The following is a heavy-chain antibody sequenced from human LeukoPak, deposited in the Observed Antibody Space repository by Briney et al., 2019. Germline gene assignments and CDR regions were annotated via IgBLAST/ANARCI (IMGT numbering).Heavy chain of an antibody. CDR3: ARDPYSYGQWDY. CDR1: GYTSTGYY. Sequence: EASVKVSCKASGYTSTGYYMHWVRQAPGQELEWMGIINPSGGSTSYAQKFQGRVTMTRDTSTSTVYMELSSLRSEDTAVYYCARDPYSYGQWDYWVQGTLVTVSS. V-gene: IGHV1-46*01. J-gene: IGHJ4*02. D-gene: IGHD5-18*01. CDR2: INPSGGST.